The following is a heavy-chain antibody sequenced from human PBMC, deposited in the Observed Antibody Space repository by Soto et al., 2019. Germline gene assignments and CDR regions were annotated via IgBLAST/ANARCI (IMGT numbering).Heavy chain of an antibody. Sequence: SETLSLTCTVSGGSINTFYWSWVRQPAGKGLEWIGRIFSSGSTSFNPSLESRVAMSVDTSKNHFSLNLSSVTAADMAVYYCAREGSYSAYNFAHGIQLWSLDFWGQGALVTVSS. CDR2: IFSSGST. CDR1: GGSINTFY. V-gene: IGHV4-4*07. D-gene: IGHD5-12*01. J-gene: IGHJ4*02. CDR3: AREGSYSAYNFAHGIQLWSLDF.